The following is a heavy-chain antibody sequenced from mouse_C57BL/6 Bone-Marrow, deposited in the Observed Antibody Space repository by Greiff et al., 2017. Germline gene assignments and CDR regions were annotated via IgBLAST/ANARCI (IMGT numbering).Heavy chain of an antibody. D-gene: IGHD2-4*01. Sequence: QVQLQQSGAELMKPGASVKLSCKATGYTFTGYWIEWVKQRPGHGLEWIGEILPGSGSTNYHEKFKGKATFTADTSSNTAYMQLSSLTTEDSAIYYCAIYYDYWYFDVWCTGTTVTVSS. CDR1: GYTFTGYW. V-gene: IGHV1-9*01. J-gene: IGHJ1*03. CDR3: AIYYDYWYFDV. CDR2: ILPGSGST.